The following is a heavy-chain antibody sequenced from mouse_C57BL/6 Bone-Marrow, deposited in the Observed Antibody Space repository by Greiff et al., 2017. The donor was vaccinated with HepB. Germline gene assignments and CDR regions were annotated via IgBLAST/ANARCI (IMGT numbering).Heavy chain of an antibody. CDR1: GYSITRGYY. Sequence: VQLQQSGPGLVKPSQSLSLTCSVTGYSITRGYYWNWIRQFPGNKLGWMGYISYDGSNNYNPSLKNRIAITRDTSKNPFFLKLNSVTTEDTATDYCARGPLLRFYAMDYWGQGTSVTVSS. D-gene: IGHD2-9*01. CDR3: ARGPLLRFYAMDY. V-gene: IGHV3-6*01. J-gene: IGHJ4*01. CDR2: ISYDGSN.